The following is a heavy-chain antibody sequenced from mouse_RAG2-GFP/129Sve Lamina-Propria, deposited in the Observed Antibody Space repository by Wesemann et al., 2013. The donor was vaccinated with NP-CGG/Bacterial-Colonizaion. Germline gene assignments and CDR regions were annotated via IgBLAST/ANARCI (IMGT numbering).Heavy chain of an antibody. D-gene: IGHD2-1*01. Sequence: QVQLQQPGAELVKPGASVKLSCKASGYTFTSYWMQWVKQRPGQGLEWIGEIDPSDSYTNYNQKFKGKATLTVDTSSSTAYMQLSSLTSEDSAVYYCARRYGYGYHGNYCYYAMDYWGQGTSVTVSS. CDR1: GYTFTSYW. CDR2: IDPSDSYT. J-gene: IGHJ4*01. CDR3: ARRYGYGYHGNYCYYAMDY. V-gene: IGHV1-50*01.